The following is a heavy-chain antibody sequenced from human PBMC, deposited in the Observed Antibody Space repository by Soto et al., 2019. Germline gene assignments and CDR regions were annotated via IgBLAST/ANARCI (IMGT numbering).Heavy chain of an antibody. J-gene: IGHJ4*02. CDR3: ARDEFDCTNGLCSPAYYFDY. CDR2: ISTFNGNT. CDR1: GYTFISYG. D-gene: IGHD2-8*01. Sequence: AGVKVSCKASGYTFISYGSSWVGQAPGQGREGMGWISTFNGNTNYAQTLQGRVTMTTDTSTSTAYMELRTLRSADTAVYYCARDEFDCTNGLCSPAYYFDYWGQGALVTVSS. V-gene: IGHV1-18*04.